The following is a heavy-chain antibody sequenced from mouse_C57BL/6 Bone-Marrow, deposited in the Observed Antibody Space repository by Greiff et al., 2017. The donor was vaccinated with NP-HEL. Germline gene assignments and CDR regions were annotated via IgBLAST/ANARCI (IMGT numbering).Heavy chain of an antibody. CDR2: IYPGGGYT. J-gene: IGHJ1*03. Sequence: QVQLKQSGAELVRPGTSVKMSCKASGYTFTNYWIGWAKQRPGHGLEWIGDIYPGGGYTNYNEKFKGKATLTADKSSSTAYLQFRSPTSEDSAIYYCSRSRVLRYWYFDVWGTGTTVTVSS. CDR1: GYTFTNYW. CDR3: SRSRVLRYWYFDV. V-gene: IGHV1-63*01. D-gene: IGHD1-1*01.